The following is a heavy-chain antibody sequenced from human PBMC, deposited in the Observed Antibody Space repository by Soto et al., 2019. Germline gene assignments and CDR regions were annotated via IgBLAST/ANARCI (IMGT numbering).Heavy chain of an antibody. J-gene: IGHJ3*02. CDR1: GFTFSNYG. Sequence: QVQLVESGGGVVQPGRSLRLSCAASGFTFSNYGMHWVRQAPGKGLEWVAVISYDGSNKYCADSVKGRFTFSRDNSKNTLYLEMNSLRAEDTAVYYCAKDLAVAGTGGNAFDIWCQGTMVTVSS. CDR2: ISYDGSNK. V-gene: IGHV3-30*18. CDR3: AKDLAVAGTGGNAFDI. D-gene: IGHD6-19*01.